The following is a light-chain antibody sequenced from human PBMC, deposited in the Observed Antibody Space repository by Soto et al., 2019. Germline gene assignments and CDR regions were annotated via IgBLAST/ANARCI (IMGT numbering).Light chain of an antibody. Sequence: EIVLTQSPGTLSLSPGERATLSCRASQSVSSTSLAWYQQKPGQAPRLLIYGASSRATGIPDRLSGSGSETDFTLPISRLEAEDFAVYYCQQYGSSPITFGQGTRLEIK. CDR1: QSVSSTS. J-gene: IGKJ5*01. CDR3: QQYGSSPIT. CDR2: GAS. V-gene: IGKV3-20*01.